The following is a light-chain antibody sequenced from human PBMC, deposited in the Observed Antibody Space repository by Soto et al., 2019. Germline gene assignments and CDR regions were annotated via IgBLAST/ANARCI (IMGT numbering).Light chain of an antibody. V-gene: IGKV1-5*01. CDR1: QSISSW. CDR2: DAS. J-gene: IGKJ2*03. Sequence: DIQMTQSPSTLSASVGDRVTITCRASQSISSWLAWYQQKPGKAPKLLIYDASSLESEVPSRFSGSESGTEFTLTISSLQPDDFATYYCQQYTISPYSFGQGTKLEIK. CDR3: QQYTISPYS.